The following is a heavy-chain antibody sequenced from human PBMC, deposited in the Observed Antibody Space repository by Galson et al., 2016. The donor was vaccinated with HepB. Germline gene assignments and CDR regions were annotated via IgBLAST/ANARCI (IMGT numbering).Heavy chain of an antibody. Sequence: SVKVSCKASGYTFSGYYIHWVRQAPGQGLEYMGWINPNSGGTNSAQKFQGRVTMTRDTSIRTAYMELRTLRSDDTAVYYCASSGRYFDWLLERWGQGTQVTVSS. V-gene: IGHV1-2*02. D-gene: IGHD3-9*01. CDR1: GYTFSGYY. J-gene: IGHJ4*02. CDR2: INPNSGGT. CDR3: ASSGRYFDWLLER.